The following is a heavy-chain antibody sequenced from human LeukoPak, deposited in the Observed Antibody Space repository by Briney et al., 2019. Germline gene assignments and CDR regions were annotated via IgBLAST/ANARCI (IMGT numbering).Heavy chain of an antibody. Sequence: SETLSLTCAVYGGSFSGYYWSWIRQPPGKGLEWIGEINHSGSSNYNPSLKSRVTISVDTSKNQFSLKLTSVNDADTAVYYCARIERSSYSLGFDYWGQGTLVTVSS. V-gene: IGHV4-34*01. CDR3: ARIERSSYSLGFDY. CDR1: GGSFSGYY. D-gene: IGHD6-6*01. CDR2: INHSGSS. J-gene: IGHJ4*02.